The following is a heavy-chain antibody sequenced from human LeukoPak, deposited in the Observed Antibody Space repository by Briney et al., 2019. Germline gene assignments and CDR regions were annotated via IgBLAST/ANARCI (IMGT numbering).Heavy chain of an antibody. J-gene: IGHJ4*02. CDR1: GGTFSSYA. CDR3: ASSPGMVSYYFDY. Sequence: SVKVSCKASGGTFSSYAISWVRQAPGQGLEWMGRIIPILGIANYAQKFQGRVTITADKSTSTAYMELSSLRSEDTAVYYCASSPGMVSYYFDYWGQGTLVTVSS. D-gene: IGHD1-26*01. V-gene: IGHV1-69*04. CDR2: IIPILGIA.